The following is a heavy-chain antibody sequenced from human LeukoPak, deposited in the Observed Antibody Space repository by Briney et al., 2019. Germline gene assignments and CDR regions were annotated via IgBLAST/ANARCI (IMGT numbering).Heavy chain of an antibody. Sequence: SETLSLTCAVSGGSISSGGYSWSWIRHPPGKGLEWVGYIYHSGTTYYNPSLKSRVTISVDRSKNQFSLKLSSVAAADTAVYYCARATYYGSGRPSPIDYWGQGTLVTVSS. CDR1: GGSISSGGYS. V-gene: IGHV4-30-2*01. J-gene: IGHJ4*02. CDR2: IYHSGTT. D-gene: IGHD3-10*01. CDR3: ARATYYGSGRPSPIDY.